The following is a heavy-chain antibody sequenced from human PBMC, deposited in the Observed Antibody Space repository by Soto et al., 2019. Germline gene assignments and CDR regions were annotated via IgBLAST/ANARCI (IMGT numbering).Heavy chain of an antibody. CDR1: GXTFSAYL. D-gene: IGHD3-16*01. CDR2: ITSSGGGT. Sequence: GSLRLSGAASGXTFSAYLMSWVRQDPGKGLEWVSSITSSGGGTYYADSVKGRFNVSRDNSKNTVYLQMNTLRDEDTAVYYCAKLTEAWGQGTLGTVSS. V-gene: IGHV3-23*01. J-gene: IGHJ4*02. CDR3: AKLTEA.